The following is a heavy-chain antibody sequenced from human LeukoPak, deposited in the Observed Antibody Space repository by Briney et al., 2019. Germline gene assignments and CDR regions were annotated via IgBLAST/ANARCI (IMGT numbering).Heavy chain of an antibody. Sequence: GGSLRLSCAASGFTFSDYYMSWIRQAPGKELEWVSYISSSSSYTNYADSVKGRFTISRDNAKNSLYLQMNSLRAEDTAVYYCARSSHSSGWEFDYWGQGTLVTVSS. CDR1: GFTFSDYY. CDR2: ISSSSSYT. D-gene: IGHD6-19*01. CDR3: ARSSHSSGWEFDY. J-gene: IGHJ4*02. V-gene: IGHV3-11*06.